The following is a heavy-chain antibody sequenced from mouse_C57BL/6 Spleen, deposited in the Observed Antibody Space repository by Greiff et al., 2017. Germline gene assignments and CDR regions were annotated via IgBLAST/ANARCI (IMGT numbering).Heavy chain of an antibody. J-gene: IGHJ4*01. V-gene: IGHV1-64*01. D-gene: IGHD4-1*01. CDR3: ARDWDVYALDY. CDR1: GYTFTSYW. Sequence: VQLQQPGAELVKPGASVKLSCKASGYTFTSYWMHWVKQRPGQGLEWIGMIHPNSGSTNYNEKFKSKATLTVDKSSNTAYMQLSSLTSEDSAVYYCARDWDVYALDYWGQGTSLTVSS. CDR2: IHPNSGST.